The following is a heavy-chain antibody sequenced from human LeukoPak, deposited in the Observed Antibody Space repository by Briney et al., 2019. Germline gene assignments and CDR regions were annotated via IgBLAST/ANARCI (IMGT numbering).Heavy chain of an antibody. D-gene: IGHD3-22*01. Sequence: GGSLRLSCAASGFTFSSYGMHWVRQAPGKGLEWVAFIRYDGSNKYYADSVKGRFTISRDNAKNSLYLQMNSLRAEDTAVYYCASFDYYDSSGYWLGYYYYYMDVWGKGTTVTVSS. CDR1: GFTFSSYG. V-gene: IGHV3-30*02. CDR3: ASFDYYDSSGYWLGYYYYYMDV. CDR2: IRYDGSNK. J-gene: IGHJ6*03.